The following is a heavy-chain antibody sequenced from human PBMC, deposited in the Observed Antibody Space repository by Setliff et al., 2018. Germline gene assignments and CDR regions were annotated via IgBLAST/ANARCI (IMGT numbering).Heavy chain of an antibody. D-gene: IGHD3-22*01. CDR1: GGSFSGYY. CDR2: IIHSGST. V-gene: IGHV4-34*12. CDR3: AKGFDSSGYHYYYYYGMDV. J-gene: IGHJ6*02. Sequence: PSETLSLTCAVYGGSFSGYYWSWIRQPPGKGLEWIGEIIHSGSTNYNPSLKSRVTISMDTSKNQFSLKLSSVTAADTAVYYCAKGFDSSGYHYYYYYGMDVWGQGTTVTVSS.